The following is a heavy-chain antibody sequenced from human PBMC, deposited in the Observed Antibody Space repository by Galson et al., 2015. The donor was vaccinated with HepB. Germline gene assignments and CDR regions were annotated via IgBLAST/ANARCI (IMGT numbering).Heavy chain of an antibody. CDR1: GYTFTSYG. V-gene: IGHV1-18*01. Sequence: SVKVSCKASGYTFTSYGISWVRQAPGQGLEWMGWISAYNGNTNYAQKLQGRVTMTTDTSTSTAYMELRSLSSVTAADTAVYYCAREGLEPTVVTRRYFQHWGQGTLVTVSS. J-gene: IGHJ1*01. CDR3: AREGLEPTVVTRRYFQH. CDR2: ISAYNGNT. D-gene: IGHD4-23*01.